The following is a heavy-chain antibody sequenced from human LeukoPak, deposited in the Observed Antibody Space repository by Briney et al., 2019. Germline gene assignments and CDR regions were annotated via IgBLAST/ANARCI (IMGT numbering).Heavy chain of an antibody. CDR3: ARTRITIFGVIMAYYYGMDV. J-gene: IGHJ6*02. CDR2: IIPILGIA. D-gene: IGHD3-3*01. V-gene: IGHV1-69*04. CDR1: GGTFSSYA. Sequence: ASVKVSCKASGGTFSSYAISWVRQAPGQGLEWMGRIIPILGIANYAQKFQGRVTITADKSTSTAYMELSGLRSEDTAVYYCARTRITIFGVIMAYYYGMDVWGQGTTVTVSS.